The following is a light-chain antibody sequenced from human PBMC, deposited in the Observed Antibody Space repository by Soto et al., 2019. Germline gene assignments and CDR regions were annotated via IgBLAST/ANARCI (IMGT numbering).Light chain of an antibody. CDR1: SGNIVSNY. V-gene: IGLV6-57*01. CDR2: EDD. Sequence: NFMLTQPHSVSGSPGKTVTISCTRSSGNIVSNYVQWYQQRPGSSPTTVIFEDDDRPSGVPDRFSASLDTSTNSASLTISGLKPEDVADYYCQSYDADILIFGGGTKVTVL. CDR3: QSYDADILI. J-gene: IGLJ2*01.